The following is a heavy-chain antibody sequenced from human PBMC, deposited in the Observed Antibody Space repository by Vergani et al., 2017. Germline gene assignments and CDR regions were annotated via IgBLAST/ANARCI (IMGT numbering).Heavy chain of an antibody. J-gene: IGHJ4*02. V-gene: IGHV3-53*01. D-gene: IGHD5-24*01. CDR1: GFTVSSNY. CDR3: ARHRRDGYNHLDY. CDR2: IYSGGST. Sequence: EVQLVESGGGLIQPGGSLRLSCAASGFTVSSNYMSWVRQAPGKGLEWVSVIYSGGSTYYADSVKGRFTISRDNYKNTLYLQMNSLRAEDTAVYYCARHRRDGYNHLDYWGQGTLVTVSS.